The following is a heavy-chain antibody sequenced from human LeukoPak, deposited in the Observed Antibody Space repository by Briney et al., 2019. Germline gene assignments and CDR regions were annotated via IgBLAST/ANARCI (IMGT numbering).Heavy chain of an antibody. D-gene: IGHD3-10*02. V-gene: IGHV3-23*01. J-gene: IGHJ6*04. CDR3: AELGITMIGGV. CDR1: GFTFSSYA. Sequence: GGSLRLSCAASGFTFSSYAMSWVRQAPGKGLEWVSAISGSGGSTFYADSVKGRFTISRDNAKNSLYLQMNSLRAEDTAVYYCAELGITMIGGVWGKGTTVTISS. CDR2: ISGSGGST.